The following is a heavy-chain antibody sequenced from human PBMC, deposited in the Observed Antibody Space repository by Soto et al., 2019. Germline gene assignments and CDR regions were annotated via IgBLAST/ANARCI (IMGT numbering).Heavy chain of an antibody. CDR2: IYYSGST. D-gene: IGHD3-22*01. J-gene: IGHJ4*02. CDR3: ARVYYDSSGYWYQIDY. Sequence: SETLSLTCTVSGGSISSYYWSWIRQPPGKGLEWIGYIYYSGSTNYNPSLKSRVTISVDTSKNQFSLKLSSVTAADTAVYYCARVYYDSSGYWYQIDYWGQGTLVTVSS. V-gene: IGHV4-59*01. CDR1: GGSISSYY.